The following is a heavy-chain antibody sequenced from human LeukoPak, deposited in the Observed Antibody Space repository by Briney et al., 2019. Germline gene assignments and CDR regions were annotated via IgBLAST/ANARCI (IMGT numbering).Heavy chain of an antibody. CDR2: IRPDGSEK. CDR3: ARAPGGHWELDS. V-gene: IGHV3-7*04. D-gene: IGHD4-23*01. CDR1: GLTFSNYW. J-gene: IGHJ4*02. Sequence: GGSLRLSCAASGLTFSNYWMNWVRQAPGKGLEWVANIRPDGSEKHYVDSVKGRFTISRDNAKNSLYLQMNSLRAEDTAVYYCARAPGGHWELDSWGQGTLVTVSS.